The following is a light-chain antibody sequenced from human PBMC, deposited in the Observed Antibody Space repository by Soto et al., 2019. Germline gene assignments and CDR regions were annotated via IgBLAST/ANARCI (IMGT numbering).Light chain of an antibody. CDR1: SSDVGGYNY. CDR3: SSYTSSSTPVV. J-gene: IGLJ2*01. V-gene: IGLV2-14*01. Sequence: QSVLTQPASVSGSPGQSITISFTGTSSDVGGYNYVSWYQQHPGKAPKLMIYGVSNRPSGVSNRFSGSKSGNTASLTISGLQAEDEADYYCSSYTSSSTPVVFGGGTKVTVL. CDR2: GVS.